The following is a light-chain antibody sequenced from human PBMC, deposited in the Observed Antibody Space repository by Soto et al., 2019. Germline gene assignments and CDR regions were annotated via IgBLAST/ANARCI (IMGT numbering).Light chain of an antibody. V-gene: IGKV3-20*01. J-gene: IGKJ2*01. CDR1: QSVDRNY. Sequence: EVVLTQSPGPLSLSPGERATLSCRASQSVDRNYLSWFQHKRGQPPRVLVFATSSRAAGTPVRFSGSGSGTNFTVITTRVDPVEFGVYDWQQYGGSPTAFTFGLGTKLEIK. CDR3: QQYGGSPTAFT. CDR2: ATS.